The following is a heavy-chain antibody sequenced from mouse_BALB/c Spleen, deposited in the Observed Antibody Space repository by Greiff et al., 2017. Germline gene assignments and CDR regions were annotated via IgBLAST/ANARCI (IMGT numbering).Heavy chain of an antibody. CDR1: GFSLTSYG. D-gene: IGHD2-1*01. J-gene: IGHJ2*01. V-gene: IGHV2-9*02. Sequence: VHLVESGPGLVAPSQSLSITCTVSGFSLTSYGVHWVRQPPGKGLEWLGVIWAGGSTNYNSALMSRLSISKDNSKSQVFLKMNSLQTDDTAMYYCARDGGYYGNYFDYWGQGTTLTVSS. CDR2: IWAGGST. CDR3: ARDGGYYGNYFDY.